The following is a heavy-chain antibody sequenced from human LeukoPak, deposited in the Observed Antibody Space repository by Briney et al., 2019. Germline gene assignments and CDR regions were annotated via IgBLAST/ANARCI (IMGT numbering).Heavy chain of an antibody. D-gene: IGHD2/OR15-2a*01. Sequence: GGSLRLSCAASGFTFSSYGMHWVRQAPGKGREGVAFIWYDGSNKYYADSVKGRFTISRDNSKNTLYLQMNSLSAEDTAVYYCASITDYWGQGTLVTVSS. CDR3: ASITDY. CDR1: GFTFSSYG. J-gene: IGHJ4*02. V-gene: IGHV3-30*02. CDR2: IWYDGSNK.